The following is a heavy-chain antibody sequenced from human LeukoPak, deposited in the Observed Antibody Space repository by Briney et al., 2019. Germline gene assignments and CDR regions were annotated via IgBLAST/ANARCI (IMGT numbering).Heavy chain of an antibody. CDR2: ISYDGSNK. CDR3: ARESPGYSSGWYSPSDV. J-gene: IGHJ6*04. Sequence: PGGSLRLSCAASGFTFSSYGMHWVRQAPGKGLEWVAVISYDGSNKYYADSVKGRFTISRDNSKNTLYLQMNSLRAEDTAVYYCARESPGYSSGWYSPSDVWGKGTTVTVSS. CDR1: GFTFSSYG. D-gene: IGHD6-19*01. V-gene: IGHV3-30*03.